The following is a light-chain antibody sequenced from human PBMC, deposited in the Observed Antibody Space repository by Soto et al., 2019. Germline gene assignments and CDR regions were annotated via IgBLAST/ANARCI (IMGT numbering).Light chain of an antibody. CDR1: QSVASN. CDR2: GAS. V-gene: IGKV3-15*01. J-gene: IGKJ2*01. CDR3: QQYHNWPPQYT. Sequence: EIVMMQSPASLSVSPGDGATLSCRASQSVASNVAWYQQKPGQGPRLLIHGASTRADGVPARFSGSGSGTDFTLTISSLQSEDFAVYYCQQYHNWPPQYTFGQETKLQIK.